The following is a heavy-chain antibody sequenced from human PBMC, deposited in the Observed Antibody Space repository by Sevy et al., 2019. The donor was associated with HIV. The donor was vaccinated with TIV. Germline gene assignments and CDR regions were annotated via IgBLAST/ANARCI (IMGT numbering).Heavy chain of an antibody. D-gene: IGHD5-18*01. Sequence: ASVKVSCKASGGTFSGYAISWVRQAPGQGLEWMGGIIPIFGVGNYAQKFQGRITITADESARTSYLDLSSLGSEDTAFYYGAWGRMGIPSAYLCGMDLWGQGTTVIVSS. CDR2: IIPIFGVG. CDR1: GGTFSGYA. V-gene: IGHV1-69*13. J-gene: IGHJ6*02. CDR3: AWGRMGIPSAYLCGMDL.